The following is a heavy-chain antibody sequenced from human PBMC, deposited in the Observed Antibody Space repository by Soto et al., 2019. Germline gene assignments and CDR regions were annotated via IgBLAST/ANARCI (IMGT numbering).Heavy chain of an antibody. CDR3: AVYYYGSWSFYKRRYYFYY. D-gene: IGHD3-10*01. Sequence: PSETLSLTCTVSGGSFSSTTYYWGWIRQPPGKGLEWIGGIYYSGSTYYNPSLMSRVTISVHTSKNQFSLRLSSVAAADTAVYYCAVYYYGSWSFYKRRYYFYYCGQGTLVTVSS. CDR2: IYYSGST. V-gene: IGHV4-39*01. CDR1: GGSFSSTTYY. J-gene: IGHJ4*02.